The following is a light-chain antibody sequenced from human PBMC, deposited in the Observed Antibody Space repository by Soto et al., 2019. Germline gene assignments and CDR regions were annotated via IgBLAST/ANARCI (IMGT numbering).Light chain of an antibody. CDR3: HQSYRTPPT. V-gene: IGKV1-39*01. CDR1: QSISSY. CDR2: ASS. Sequence: DIQMTQTPSSLSASVGDRVTITCRASQSISSYLNWYQQKPGKAPKLLIYASSSLQSGVPSRFSGSGSGTDFTLNISSRQPEDFATYYCHQSYRTPPTFGPGTKVDIK. J-gene: IGKJ3*01.